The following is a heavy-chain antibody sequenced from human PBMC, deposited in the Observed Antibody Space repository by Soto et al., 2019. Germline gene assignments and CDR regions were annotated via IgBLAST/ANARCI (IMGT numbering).Heavy chain of an antibody. V-gene: IGHV1-69*02. CDR2: IIPILGIA. CDR1: GGTFSSYT. D-gene: IGHD3-10*01. CDR3: ATGTMVRGVIAYYDAFDI. J-gene: IGHJ3*02. Sequence: QVQLVQSGAEVKKPGSSVKVSCKASGGTFSSYTISWVRQAPGQGLEWMGRIIPILGIANYAQKFQGRVTITADKSTSTAYMELRSLRSEDTAVYYCATGTMVRGVIAYYDAFDIWGQGTMVTVSS.